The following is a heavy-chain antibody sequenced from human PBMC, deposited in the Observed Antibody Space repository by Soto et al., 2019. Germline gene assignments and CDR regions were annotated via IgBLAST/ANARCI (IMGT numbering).Heavy chain of an antibody. CDR2: IGTAGDT. V-gene: IGHV3-13*01. J-gene: IGHJ4*02. Sequence: GGSLRLSCAASGFTFSSYDMHWVRQATGKGLEWVSAIGTAGDTYYPGSVKGRFTISRENAKNSLYLQMNSLRAEDTAVYYCARDVYYGSGNVYFDYWGQGTLVTVSS. D-gene: IGHD3-10*01. CDR1: GFTFSSYD. CDR3: ARDVYYGSGNVYFDY.